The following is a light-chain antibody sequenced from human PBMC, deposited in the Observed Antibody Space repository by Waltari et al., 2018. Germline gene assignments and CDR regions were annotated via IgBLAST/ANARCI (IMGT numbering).Light chain of an antibody. CDR2: DAS. Sequence: DVQLTQSPTSLSASLGHRVTVTCQASQDIANYLNWYQQRPGKAPQLLIYDASNSERGVPSRFSGSGSGTSFTFTISSLQPEDFATYYCQQFHDFPVFGGGTNDEMK. J-gene: IGKJ4*01. CDR3: QQFHDFPV. V-gene: IGKV1-33*01. CDR1: QDIANY.